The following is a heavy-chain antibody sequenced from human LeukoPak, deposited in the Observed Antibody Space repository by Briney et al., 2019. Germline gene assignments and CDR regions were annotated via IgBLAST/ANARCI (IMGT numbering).Heavy chain of an antibody. CDR1: GGSFSGYY. J-gene: IGHJ4*02. Sequence: SETLSLTCAVYGGSFSGYYWSWIRRPPGKGLEWIGEINHSGSTNYNPSLKSRVTISVDTSKNQFSLKLSSVTAADTAVYYCASARPGYCSGGSCYSTRVFDYWGQGTLVTVSS. D-gene: IGHD2-15*01. V-gene: IGHV4-34*01. CDR2: INHSGST. CDR3: ASARPGYCSGGSCYSTRVFDY.